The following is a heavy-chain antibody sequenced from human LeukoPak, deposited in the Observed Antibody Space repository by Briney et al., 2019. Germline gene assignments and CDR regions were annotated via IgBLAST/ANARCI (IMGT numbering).Heavy chain of an antibody. J-gene: IGHJ5*02. Sequence: GGSLRLSCAASGFTFSNYWMNWVRQAPGKGLEWVAKIKEDGSEKYYVDSVKGRFTISRDNAKNTLYLQMNSLRAEDTAVYYCARGSRSGWFGELFNNWFDPWGQGTLVTVSS. D-gene: IGHD3-10*01. V-gene: IGHV3-7*01. CDR1: GFTFSNYW. CDR3: ARGSRSGWFGELFNNWFDP. CDR2: IKEDGSEK.